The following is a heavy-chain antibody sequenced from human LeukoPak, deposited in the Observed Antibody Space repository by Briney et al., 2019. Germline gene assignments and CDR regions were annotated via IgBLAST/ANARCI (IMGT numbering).Heavy chain of an antibody. CDR2: IYYSGST. D-gene: IGHD3-10*01. CDR3: ARVHYYYGSGSYYWFDP. V-gene: IGHV4-39*01. J-gene: IGHJ5*02. Sequence: SETLSLTCTVSGGSISSSSYYWGWIRQPPGKGLEWIGSIYYSGSTYYNPSLKSRVTISVDTSENQFSLKLSSVTAADTAVYYCARVHYYYGSGSYYWFDPWGQGTLVTVSS. CDR1: GGSISSSSYY.